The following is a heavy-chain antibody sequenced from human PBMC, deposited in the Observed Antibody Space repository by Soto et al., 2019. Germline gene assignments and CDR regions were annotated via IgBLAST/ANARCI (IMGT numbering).Heavy chain of an antibody. D-gene: IGHD6-6*01. CDR1: GYSFTTYG. CDR3: ARGKSIAARPCDY. Sequence: ASVKVSCKASGYSFTTYGMNWVPQAPGQGLEWMGWISAYNGNTNYAQKLQGRVTMTTDTSTSTAYMELRSLRSDDTAVYYCARGKSIAARPCDYWGQRTLVTVSS. V-gene: IGHV1-18*01. J-gene: IGHJ4*02. CDR2: ISAYNGNT.